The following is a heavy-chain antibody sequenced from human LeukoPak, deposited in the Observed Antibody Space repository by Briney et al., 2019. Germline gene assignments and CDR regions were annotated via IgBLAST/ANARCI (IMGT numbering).Heavy chain of an antibody. CDR2: INPNSGGT. V-gene: IGHV1-2*02. CDR1: GYTFTGYY. D-gene: IGHD6-6*01. Sequence: GASVKASCKASGYTFTGYYMHWVRQAPGQGLEWMGWINPNSGGTNYAQKFQGRVTMTRDTSISTAYMELSRLRSDDTAVYYCDLFRIGSSSFGGFDAFDIWGQGTMVTVSS. J-gene: IGHJ3*02. CDR3: DLFRIGSSSFGGFDAFDI.